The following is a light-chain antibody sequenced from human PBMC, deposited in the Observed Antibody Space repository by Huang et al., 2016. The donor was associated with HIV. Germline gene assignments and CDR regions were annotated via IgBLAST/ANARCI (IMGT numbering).Light chain of an antibody. Sequence: EIVLTQSPATLSLSPGERATLSCRASQSLNNYLGWYQQKPGQPPRLLIYDTSNRATGIPARCSGGGSGTDFTLTISSLEPEDFAVYYCHHRSGWPRTFGQGTKLEI. J-gene: IGKJ2*01. CDR2: DTS. CDR3: HHRSGWPRT. V-gene: IGKV3-11*01. CDR1: QSLNNY.